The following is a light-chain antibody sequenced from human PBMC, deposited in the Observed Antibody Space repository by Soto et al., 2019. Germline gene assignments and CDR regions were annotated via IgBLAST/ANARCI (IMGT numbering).Light chain of an antibody. CDR3: QQYGSSTYT. V-gene: IGKV3-20*01. CDR2: GAS. Sequence: EIVLTQSPGSLSLSPRERATLSCRASQSVSSNHLAWYQQKPGQDPRLLIYGASRRATGIPARFSGSGSGTDFTLTISRLEPEDFAVYYCQQYGSSTYTFGQGTRVEIK. CDR1: QSVSSNH. J-gene: IGKJ2*01.